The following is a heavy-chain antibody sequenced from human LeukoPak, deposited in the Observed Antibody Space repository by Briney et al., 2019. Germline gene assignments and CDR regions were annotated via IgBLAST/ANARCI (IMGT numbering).Heavy chain of an antibody. J-gene: IGHJ6*03. CDR1: GGSISSYY. Sequence: SETLSLTCTVSGGSISSYYWSWIRQPPGKGLEWIGYIYTRGSTNYNPSLKSPVTISVDTSKNQFSQKLSPVTAADTAVYYCARHGRRASSSIIGYEYYYYYMDVWGNGTTVTVSS. CDR2: IYTRGST. D-gene: IGHD2-15*01. V-gene: IGHV4-4*09. CDR3: ARHGRRASSSIIGYEYYYYYMDV.